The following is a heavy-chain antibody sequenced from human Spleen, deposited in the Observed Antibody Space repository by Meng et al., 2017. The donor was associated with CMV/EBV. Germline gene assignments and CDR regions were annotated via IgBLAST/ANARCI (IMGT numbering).Heavy chain of an antibody. J-gene: IGHJ5*02. V-gene: IGHV4-4*07. D-gene: IGHD4-17*01. CDR3: ARDLPAYGDYTYNWFDP. CDR2: IYTSGST. Sequence: QVQLQESGPGLVKPSETLSLTCTGSGGSISSYYWSWIRQPAGKGLEWIGRIYTSGSTNYNPSLKSRVTMSVDTSKNQFSLKLSSVTAADTAVYYCARDLPAYGDYTYNWFDPWGQGTLVTVSS. CDR1: GGSISSYY.